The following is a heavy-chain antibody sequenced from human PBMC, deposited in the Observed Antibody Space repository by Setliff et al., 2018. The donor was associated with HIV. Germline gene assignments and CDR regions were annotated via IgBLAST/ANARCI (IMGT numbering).Heavy chain of an antibody. V-gene: IGHV4-34*01. CDR1: GGSFSDYY. CDR3: ARLFYGGSDAFDI. D-gene: IGHD3-16*01. J-gene: IGHJ3*02. CDR2: INHSGSS. Sequence: SETLSLTCAVYGGSFSDYYWSWIRQPPVKGLEWIGEINHSGSSNYNPSLKSRVTISVDTSKNQLSLKLTSVTAADTAVYYCARLFYGGSDAFDIWGQGTMVTVSS.